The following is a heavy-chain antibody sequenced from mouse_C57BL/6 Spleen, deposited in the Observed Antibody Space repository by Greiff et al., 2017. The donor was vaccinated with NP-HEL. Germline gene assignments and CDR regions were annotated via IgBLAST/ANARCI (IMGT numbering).Heavy chain of an antibody. J-gene: IGHJ3*01. V-gene: IGHV1-50*01. D-gene: IGHD1-1*01. CDR1: GYTFTSYW. CDR3: AREHYVSSPDAY. Sequence: QVQLQQPGAELVKPGASVKLSCKASGYTFTSYWMQWVKQRPGQGLEWIGEIDPSDSYTNYTQKFQGKATLTVDTSSSTAYMQLSSLTSEDSAVYYCAREHYVSSPDAYWGQGTLVTVSA. CDR2: IDPSDSYT.